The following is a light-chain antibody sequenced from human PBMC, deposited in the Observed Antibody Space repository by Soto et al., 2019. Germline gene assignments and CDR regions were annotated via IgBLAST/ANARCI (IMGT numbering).Light chain of an antibody. CDR2: DVN. V-gene: IGLV2-14*03. CDR3: ASYTTTNTLV. J-gene: IGLJ3*02. CDR1: RSDVGSRDS. Sequence: QSALTQPASVSGSPGQSIAISCTGTRSDVGSRDSVSWYQHHPGKAPKLMIYDVNIRPSGVSHRFSGSKSGNTASLTISGLQAEDEADYSCASYTTTNTLVFGGGTKLTVL.